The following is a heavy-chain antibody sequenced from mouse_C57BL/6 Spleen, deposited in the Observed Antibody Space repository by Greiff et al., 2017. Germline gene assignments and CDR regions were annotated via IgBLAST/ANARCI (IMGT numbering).Heavy chain of an antibody. CDR2: IDPSDSYT. CDR1: GYTFTSYW. D-gene: IGHD2-10*01. CDR3: APCYGNYGFAY. V-gene: IGHV1-69*01. J-gene: IGHJ3*01. Sequence: QVQLQQPGAELVMPGASVKLSCKASGYTFTSYWMHWVKQRPGQGLEWIGEIDPSDSYTNYNQKFKGKSTFTVDKSSSTAYMHLSSLTSEDSAVYYCAPCYGNYGFAYWGQGTLVTVSA.